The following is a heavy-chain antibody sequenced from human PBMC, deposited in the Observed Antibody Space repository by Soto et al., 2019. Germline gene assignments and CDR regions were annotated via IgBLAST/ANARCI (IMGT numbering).Heavy chain of an antibody. J-gene: IGHJ3*02. D-gene: IGHD4-17*01. CDR3: AREGGDYGVASDAFDI. CDR2: IWYDGSNK. V-gene: IGHV3-33*01. CDR1: GFTFSSYG. Sequence: GGSLRLSCAASGFTFSSYGMHWVRQAPGKGLEWVAVIWYDGSNKYYADSVKGRFTISRDNSKNTLYLQMNSLRAEDTAVYYCAREGGDYGVASDAFDIWGQGTMVTVSS.